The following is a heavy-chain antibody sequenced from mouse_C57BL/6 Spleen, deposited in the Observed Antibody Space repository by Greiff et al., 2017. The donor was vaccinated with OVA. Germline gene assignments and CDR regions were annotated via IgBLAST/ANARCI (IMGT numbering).Heavy chain of an antibody. V-gene: IGHV1-80*01. Sequence: QVQLQQSGAELVKPGASVKISCKASGYAFTSYWMNWVKQRPGQGLEWIGQIYPGGGDTNYNGKFKGKATLTADKSSSTAYMQLSSLTSEDSAVYFCARSWLRAMDYWGQGTSVTVSS. J-gene: IGHJ4*01. D-gene: IGHD2-2*01. CDR3: ARSWLRAMDY. CDR2: IYPGGGDT. CDR1: GYAFTSYW.